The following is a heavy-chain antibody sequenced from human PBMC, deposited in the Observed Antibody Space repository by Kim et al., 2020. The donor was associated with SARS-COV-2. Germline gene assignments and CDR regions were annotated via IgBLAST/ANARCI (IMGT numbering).Heavy chain of an antibody. V-gene: IGHV4-34*01. CDR1: GGSFSGYY. CDR2: INHSGST. Sequence: SETLSLTCAVYGGSFSGYYWSWIRQPPGKGLEWIGEINHSGSTNYNPSLKSRVTISVDTSKNQFSLKLSSVTAADTAVYYCARGQRITMIVVVIENRYYFDYWGQGTLVTVSS. CDR3: ARGQRITMIVVVIENRYYFDY. D-gene: IGHD3-22*01. J-gene: IGHJ4*02.